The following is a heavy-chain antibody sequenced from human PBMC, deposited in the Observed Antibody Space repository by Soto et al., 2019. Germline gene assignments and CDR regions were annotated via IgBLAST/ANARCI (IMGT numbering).Heavy chain of an antibody. CDR2: IYYSGRT. D-gene: IGHD3-10*01. Sequence: SETLSLTCTVSGGSVSSGSYYWSWIRQPPGKGLEWIGYIYYSGRTNYNPSLQRRITIALDTTRNQFSLRLSSVTAADTAIYYCSKKVNSGSGSQYFDYWGQGTQVTVSS. CDR1: GGSVSSGSYY. V-gene: IGHV4-61*01. J-gene: IGHJ4*02. CDR3: SKKVNSGSGSQYFDY.